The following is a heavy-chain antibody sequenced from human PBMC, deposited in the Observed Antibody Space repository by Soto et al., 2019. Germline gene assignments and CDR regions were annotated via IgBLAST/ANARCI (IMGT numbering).Heavy chain of an antibody. J-gene: IGHJ4*02. V-gene: IGHV4-4*02. Sequence: QVQLQESGPGMVKPSGTLSLTCAVSGVSISSHDWWTWVRQPPGKGLEWIGESHQSGNTNYNSSLETRVTISLDKSKNLFSLQLNSVTVADTAVYYCATRDTGRVYRGEGTLVTVFS. CDR3: ATRDTGRVY. CDR2: SHQSGNT. D-gene: IGHD5-18*01. CDR1: GVSISSHDW.